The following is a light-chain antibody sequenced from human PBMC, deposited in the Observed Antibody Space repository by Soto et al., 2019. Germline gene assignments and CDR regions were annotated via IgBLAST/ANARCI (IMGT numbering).Light chain of an antibody. CDR1: QGIRHY. Sequence: DIQMTQSPSSLSASVGDRVTLTCRASQGIRHYLAWYQQKPGKVPKLLIYAASTLQSGVPSRFSGSGSGTDFTLTISGLQPEDVATYYWQKYNSAPRSFGPGTKVDIK. CDR3: QKYNSAPRS. V-gene: IGKV1-27*01. CDR2: AAS. J-gene: IGKJ3*01.